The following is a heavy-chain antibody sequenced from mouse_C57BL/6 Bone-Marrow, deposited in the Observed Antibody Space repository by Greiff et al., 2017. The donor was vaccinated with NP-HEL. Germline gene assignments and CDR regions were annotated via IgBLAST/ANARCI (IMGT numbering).Heavy chain of an antibody. CDR3: ARLKGDYDGAMDY. Sequence: VKLQQPGAELVKPGASVKLSCKASGYTFTSYWMHWVKQRPGQGLEWIGMIHPNSGSTNYNEKFKSKATLTVDKSSSTAYMQLSSLTSEDSAVYYCARLKGDYDGAMDYWGQGTSVTVSS. V-gene: IGHV1-64*01. CDR2: IHPNSGST. J-gene: IGHJ4*01. D-gene: IGHD2-4*01. CDR1: GYTFTSYW.